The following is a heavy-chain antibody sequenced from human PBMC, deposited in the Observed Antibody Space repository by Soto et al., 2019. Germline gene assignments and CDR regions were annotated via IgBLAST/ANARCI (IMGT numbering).Heavy chain of an antibody. CDR1: GGTFSSYA. J-gene: IGHJ2*01. D-gene: IGHD2-2*01. CDR3: AREYCSSTSCIRPLWYFDL. CDR2: IIPIFGTA. V-gene: IGHV1-69*13. Sequence: SVKVSCKASGGTFSSYAISWVRQAPGQGLEWMGGIIPIFGTANYAQKFQGRVTITADESTSTAYMELSSLRSEDTAVYYCAREYCSSTSCIRPLWYFDLWGRGTLVTVSS.